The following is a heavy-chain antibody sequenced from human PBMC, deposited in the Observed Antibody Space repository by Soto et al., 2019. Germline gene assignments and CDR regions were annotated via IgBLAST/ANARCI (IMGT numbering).Heavy chain of an antibody. CDR3: ARVGSGFSSVWYYFDY. V-gene: IGHV1-3*04. D-gene: IGHD6-13*01. Sequence: QVQLVQSGAEVKKPGASVTVSCTASGYTFTTYGIHWVRQAPGQRLEWMGWINTGSGNPKYSQTFQGRVTFTRDASASTAYMELSSLRSEDTAVYYCARVGSGFSSVWYYFDYWGQGTLVTVSS. J-gene: IGHJ4*02. CDR2: INTGSGNP. CDR1: GYTFTTYG.